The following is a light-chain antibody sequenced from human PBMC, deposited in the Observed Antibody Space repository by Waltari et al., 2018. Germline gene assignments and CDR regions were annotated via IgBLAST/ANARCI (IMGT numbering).Light chain of an antibody. J-gene: IGKJ2*03. CDR1: RSVLYRSNYKNY. Sequence: ELTQSPDSLPVTLGERATINCKSSRSVLYRSNYKNYLAWFQQKPGQPPKLLIRWASTRESGVPDRFSGSGSDTDFTLTISSLQAEDVVVYYCQQYLTLPYSFGQGTKLEIK. CDR2: WAS. V-gene: IGKV4-1*01. CDR3: QQYLTLPYS.